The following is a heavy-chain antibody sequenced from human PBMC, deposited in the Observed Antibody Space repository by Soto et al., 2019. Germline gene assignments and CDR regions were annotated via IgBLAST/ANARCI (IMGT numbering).Heavy chain of an antibody. CDR3: AKIHDTRAFYYHAMDA. CDR1: GFIFIRFG. Sequence: PGGSLRLSCAASGFIFIRFGMHWVRQAPGKGLEWVAVISYDGNKKYYTDSVKGRFTISRDNSKNTLFLQMNSLRAEDTAVYYCAKIHDTRAFYYHAMDAWGQGTTVTVSS. V-gene: IGHV3-30*18. CDR2: ISYDGNKK. D-gene: IGHD3-10*01. J-gene: IGHJ6*02.